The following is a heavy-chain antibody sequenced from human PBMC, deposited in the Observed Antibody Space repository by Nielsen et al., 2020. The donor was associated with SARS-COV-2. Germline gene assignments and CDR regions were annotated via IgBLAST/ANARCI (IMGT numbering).Heavy chain of an antibody. CDR3: AKVDGYSSLDY. CDR2: ISWNSGSI. Sequence: GGSLRLSCAASGFTFDDYAMHWVRQAPGKGLEWVSGISWNSGSIGYADSVKGRFTISRDNAKNSLYLQMNSLRAEDTALYYCAKVDGYSSLDYWGQGTLVTVSS. CDR1: GFTFDDYA. J-gene: IGHJ4*02. D-gene: IGHD5-12*01. V-gene: IGHV3-9*01.